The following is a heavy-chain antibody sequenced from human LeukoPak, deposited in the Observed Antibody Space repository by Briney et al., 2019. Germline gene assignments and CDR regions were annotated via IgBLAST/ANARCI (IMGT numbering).Heavy chain of an antibody. V-gene: IGHV1-18*01. CDR2: ISAYNGNT. J-gene: IGHJ5*02. CDR1: GYTFTSYG. D-gene: IGHD2-2*01. CDR3: ARTDPYCSSTSCSWFDP. Sequence: GASVKVSCKASGYTFTSYGISWVRQAPGQGLEWMGWISAYNGNTNYAQKLQGRVTMTTDTSTSTAYMELRSLRSDDTAVYYCARTDPYCSSTSCSWFDPGAREPWSPSPQ.